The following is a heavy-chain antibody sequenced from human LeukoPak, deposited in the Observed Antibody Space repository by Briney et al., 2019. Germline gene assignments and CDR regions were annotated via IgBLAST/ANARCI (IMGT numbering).Heavy chain of an antibody. Sequence: SETLSLTCTVSGVSISSSSYYWGWIRQPPGKGLEWIGSIYYSGSTYYNPSLKSRVTISVDTSKNQFSLKLSSVTAADTAVYYCARGDPTTGVYFDYWGQGTLVTVSS. CDR2: IYYSGST. CDR3: ARGDPTTGVYFDY. D-gene: IGHD1-1*01. CDR1: GVSISSSSYY. V-gene: IGHV4-39*07. J-gene: IGHJ4*02.